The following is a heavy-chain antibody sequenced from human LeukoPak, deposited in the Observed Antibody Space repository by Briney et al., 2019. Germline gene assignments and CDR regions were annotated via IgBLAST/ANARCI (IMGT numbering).Heavy chain of an antibody. CDR1: GGSISSYC. D-gene: IGHD6-13*01. CDR3: ARDLAYGSSLRGAFDI. Sequence: SGTLSLTCTVSGGSISSYCWSWLRQPPGKGLEYIGFLYYTGNTNYNPSLKSRVTISVDTSKNQFSLKLSSVTAADTAVYYCARDLAYGSSLRGAFDIWGQGTMVIVSS. CDR2: LYYTGNT. J-gene: IGHJ3*02. V-gene: IGHV4-59*01.